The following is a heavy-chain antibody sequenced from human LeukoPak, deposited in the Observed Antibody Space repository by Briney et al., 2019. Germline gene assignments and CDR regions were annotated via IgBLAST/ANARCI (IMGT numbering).Heavy chain of an antibody. CDR1: GYRFISNY. D-gene: IGHD2-21*02. Sequence: GASVKVSCKASGYRFISNYIQWVRQAPGLGPEWMGWMHPGNGNTRYAEKFQGRVTMTRDTSINTAYMDLSSLRSDDTAVYYSAREGSYCVGGDCYSFDFWGQGTLITVSS. J-gene: IGHJ4*02. CDR2: MHPGNGNT. CDR3: AREGSYCVGGDCYSFDF. V-gene: IGHV1-2*02.